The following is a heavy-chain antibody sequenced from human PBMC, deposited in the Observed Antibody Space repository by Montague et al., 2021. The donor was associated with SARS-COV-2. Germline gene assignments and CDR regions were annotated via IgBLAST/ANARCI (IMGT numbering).Heavy chain of an antibody. J-gene: IGHJ4*02. V-gene: IGHV3-30*04. CDR2: ISNDGSNK. CDR3: ARESGSFHDGGYFDY. CDR1: GFYFSYA. D-gene: IGHD1-26*01. Sequence: SLRLSCAASGFYFSYAMHWVRQAPGKGLEWVALISNDGSNKHYADSVKGRFTISRDNSKSTLYLQVNSLRAEDTAVYYCARESGSFHDGGYFDYWGQGSLVTASS.